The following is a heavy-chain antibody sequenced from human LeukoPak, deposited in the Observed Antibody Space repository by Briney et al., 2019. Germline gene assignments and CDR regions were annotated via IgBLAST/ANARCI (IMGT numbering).Heavy chain of an antibody. V-gene: IGHV1-69*01. D-gene: IGHD3-22*01. CDR1: GGTFSSYA. Sequence: ASVKVSCKASGGTFSSYAISWVRQAPGQGLEWMGGIIPIFGTANYAQKFQGRVTITADESTSTAYMELSSLRSEDTAVYYCARDASCYYDSSGYHDYWGQGTLVTVSS. CDR2: IIPIFGTA. J-gene: IGHJ4*02. CDR3: ARDASCYYDSSGYHDY.